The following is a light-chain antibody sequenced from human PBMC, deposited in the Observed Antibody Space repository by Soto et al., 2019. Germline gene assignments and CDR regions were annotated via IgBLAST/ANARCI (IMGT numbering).Light chain of an antibody. J-gene: IGKJ1*01. CDR1: QSISNW. CDR3: QQYKTSSPWT. CDR2: DAS. V-gene: IGKV1-5*01. Sequence: IQMSQYTSPLSPTVGDRVTITCRASQSISNWLAWYQQKPGKTPNLMIYDASHLETGVPSRFSGRGSGTEFTLTISSLQPDDFATYYCQQYKTSSPWTFGQGTKVDIK.